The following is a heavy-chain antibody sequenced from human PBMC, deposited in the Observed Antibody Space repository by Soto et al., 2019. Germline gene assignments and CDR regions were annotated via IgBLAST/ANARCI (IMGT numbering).Heavy chain of an antibody. Sequence: XETLSLTCAVYGGSFSGYYWSGIRQPPGKGLEWIGEINHSGSTNYNPSLKSRVAISVDTSKNQFSLKLSSVTAADTAVYYCARGYDYGDYGYWGQGTLVTVSS. V-gene: IGHV4-34*01. D-gene: IGHD4-17*01. CDR1: GGSFSGYY. J-gene: IGHJ4*02. CDR2: INHSGST. CDR3: ARGYDYGDYGY.